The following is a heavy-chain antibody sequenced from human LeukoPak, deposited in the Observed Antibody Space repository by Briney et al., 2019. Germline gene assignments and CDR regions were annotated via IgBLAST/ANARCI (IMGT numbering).Heavy chain of an antibody. Sequence: ASVKVSCKASGYTFSSYGIGWVRQAPGQGLEWMGWISNYNGNTNYAQKVQGRVTMTTDTSTSTAYKELRSLRSDDTALYYCARDPRYRGYCSSTSCHWMDYWGQGTLVTVSS. CDR3: ARDPRYRGYCSSTSCHWMDY. J-gene: IGHJ4*02. CDR2: ISNYNGNT. D-gene: IGHD2-2*01. CDR1: GYTFSSYG. V-gene: IGHV1-18*04.